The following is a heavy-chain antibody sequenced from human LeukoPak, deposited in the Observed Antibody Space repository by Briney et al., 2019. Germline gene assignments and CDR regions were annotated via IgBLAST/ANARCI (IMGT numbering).Heavy chain of an antibody. Sequence: ASVKLSCKASGGTFSSYAISWVRQAPGQGLEWMGRIIPILGIANYAQKFQGRVTIPADKSTSTAYMELSSLRSEDTAVYYCARETAVARDGYTKFDLWGRGTLVTASS. CDR1: GGTFSSYA. J-gene: IGHJ2*01. CDR2: IIPILGIA. D-gene: IGHD5-24*01. V-gene: IGHV1-69*04. CDR3: ARETAVARDGYTKFDL.